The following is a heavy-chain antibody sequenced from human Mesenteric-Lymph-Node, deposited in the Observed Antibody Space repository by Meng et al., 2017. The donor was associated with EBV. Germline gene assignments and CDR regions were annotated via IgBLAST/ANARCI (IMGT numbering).Heavy chain of an antibody. V-gene: IGHV4-4*02. J-gene: IGHJ4*02. Sequence: SGTVSLPRLVPGGPPKQRNLVCWVRQPPGKGLEWIGEIYHSGSTNYNPSLKSRVTISVDESKNQFSLRLSSVTAADTAVYYCARVGAYCGGDCYHPRWGQGTLVTVSS. CDR3: ARVGAYCGGDCYHPR. CDR1: GGPPKQRNL. CDR2: IYHSGST. D-gene: IGHD2-21*02.